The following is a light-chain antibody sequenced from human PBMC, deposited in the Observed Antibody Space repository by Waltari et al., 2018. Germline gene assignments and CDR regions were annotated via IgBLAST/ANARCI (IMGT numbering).Light chain of an antibody. V-gene: IGLV4-69*01. CDR1: SGHQNYT. J-gene: IGLJ3*02. CDR3: QTWGTGIVV. CDR2: LNSNGSH. Sequence: QLALTQSPSASASLGASVRLTCSLSSGHQNYTIALPQQQPARGPRYLMNLNSNGSHTRGDGIPDRFSGSSSGAERYLTISSLQSEDEADYYCQTWGTGIVVFGGGTKLTVL.